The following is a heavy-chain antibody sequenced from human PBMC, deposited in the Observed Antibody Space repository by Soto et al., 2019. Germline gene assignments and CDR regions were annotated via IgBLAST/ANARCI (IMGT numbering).Heavy chain of an antibody. CDR1: RFTFSSDA. Sequence: AGGSLRLSCAASRFTFSSDAMSWVRQAPGKGLDWVSAIGGSGRSTYYADSVKGRFTISRDNSKNTLYLQMNSLRAEDTAVYYCGKHSTKVLGPPHYWGQGTLVTVSS. CDR3: GKHSTKVLGPPHY. CDR2: IGGSGRST. D-gene: IGHD3-10*01. V-gene: IGHV3-23*01. J-gene: IGHJ4*02.